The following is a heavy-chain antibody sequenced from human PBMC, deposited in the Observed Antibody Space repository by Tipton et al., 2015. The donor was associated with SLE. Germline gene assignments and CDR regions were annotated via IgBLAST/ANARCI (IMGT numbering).Heavy chain of an antibody. CDR1: GFTFNNYA. CDR2: IGGTGEIT. V-gene: IGHV3-23*01. D-gene: IGHD5-12*01. Sequence: SLRLSCAASGFTFNNYALTWVRQAPGKGLEWVSVIGGTGEITYYADSVQGRFTVSRDNSKNTLYLQMNSLRGEDTAVYYCAKGTPSGTVAYWGQGTLVTVSS. CDR3: AKGTPSGTVAY. J-gene: IGHJ4*02.